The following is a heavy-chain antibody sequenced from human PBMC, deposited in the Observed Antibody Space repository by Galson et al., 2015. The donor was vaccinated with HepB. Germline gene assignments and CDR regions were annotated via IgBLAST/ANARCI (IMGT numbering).Heavy chain of an antibody. CDR3: TRAPKRYSSSWGSLSGY. CDR2: IKSKAYGGTT. D-gene: IGHD6-13*01. V-gene: IGHV3-49*03. Sequence: SLRLSCAASGFTFSDYYMSWIRQAPGKGLECVGRIKSKAYGGTTEYAASVKGRFTISRDDSKSIAYLQMNSLKTEDTAVYYCTRAPKRYSSSWGSLSGYWGQGTPVTVSS. J-gene: IGHJ4*02. CDR1: GFTFSDYY.